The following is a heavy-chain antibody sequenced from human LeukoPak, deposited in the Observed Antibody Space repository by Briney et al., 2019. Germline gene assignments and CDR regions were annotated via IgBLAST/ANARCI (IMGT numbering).Heavy chain of an antibody. CDR1: GFTFSTYA. Sequence: GGSLRLSCAASGFTFSTYAVHWVRQAPGKGLEWVAVISYDGSNKYYADSVKGRFTISRDNSKNTLYLQMNSLRAEDTAVYCRARGTISDYWGQGTLVTVSS. V-gene: IGHV3-30*04. CDR2: ISYDGSNK. J-gene: IGHJ4*02. CDR3: ARGTISDY. D-gene: IGHD3-3*01.